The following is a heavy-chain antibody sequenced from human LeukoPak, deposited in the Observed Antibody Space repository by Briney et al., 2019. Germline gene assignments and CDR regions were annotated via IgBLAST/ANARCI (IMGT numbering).Heavy chain of an antibody. V-gene: IGHV7-4-1*02. J-gene: IGHJ5*02. CDR1: GYIFTSYA. Sequence: GASVKVSCKASGYIFTSYAMNWVRQAPGQGLEWMGWININTGNPTYAQGFTGRFVFSLDTSVNTAYLQISSLKVDDTAVYYCAREGGSSGYSYGYYWFAPWGQGTLVTVSS. CDR3: AREGGSSGYSYGYYWFAP. D-gene: IGHD5-18*01. CDR2: ININTGNP.